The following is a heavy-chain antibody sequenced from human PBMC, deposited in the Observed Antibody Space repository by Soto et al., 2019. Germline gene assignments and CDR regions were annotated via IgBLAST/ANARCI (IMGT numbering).Heavy chain of an antibody. V-gene: IGHV3-30-3*01. J-gene: IGHJ4*02. D-gene: IGHD5-18*01. Sequence: QVPLAESGGGVVQPGRSLRLSCAASGFTFSSYAMHWVRQAPGKGLEWVAVISYDGSNKYYADSVKGRFTISRDNSKNTLYLQMNSLRAEDTAVYYCARDLRHSYGYLEVDDYWGQGTLVTVSS. CDR1: GFTFSSYA. CDR2: ISYDGSNK. CDR3: ARDLRHSYGYLEVDDY.